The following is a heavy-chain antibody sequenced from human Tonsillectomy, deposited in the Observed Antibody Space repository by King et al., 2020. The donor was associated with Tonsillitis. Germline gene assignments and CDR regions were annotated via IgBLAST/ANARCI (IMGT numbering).Heavy chain of an antibody. CDR2: LGGSGDDT. CDR3: AKMAGHPPSHYYMDV. D-gene: IGHD5-24*01. Sequence: VQLVESGGGLVQPGGSLRLSCAASGFTFSSFAMSWVRQAPGKGLEWVSALGGSGDDTYSEDSVKGRFTISRDNSKYTLYLQLNSLRAEDTALYYCAKMAGHPPSHYYMDVWGQGTTVTVSS. J-gene: IGHJ6*03. V-gene: IGHV3-23*04. CDR1: GFTFSSFA.